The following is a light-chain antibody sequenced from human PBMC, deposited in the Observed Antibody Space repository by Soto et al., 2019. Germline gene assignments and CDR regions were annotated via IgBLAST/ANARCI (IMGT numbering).Light chain of an antibody. J-gene: IGKJ4*01. CDR1: PSVSSY. CDR3: KAGNNWALS. V-gene: IGKV3-11*01. Sequence: EIVLTQSPPPLSLSPGVRATLSCRASPSVSSYLAWYQQKPGQAPRLLISDASNMFTGIPARFSGSGCVTDFTPTIRGLESEAFAVSYYKAGNNWALSFGGGTDVEIK. CDR2: DAS.